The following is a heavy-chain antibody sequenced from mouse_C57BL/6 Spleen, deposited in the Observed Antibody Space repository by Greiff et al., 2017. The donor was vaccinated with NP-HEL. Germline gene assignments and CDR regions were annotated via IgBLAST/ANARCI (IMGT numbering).Heavy chain of an antibody. Sequence: QVQLQQPGAELVRPGTSVKLSCKASGYTFTSYWMHWVKQRPGQGLEWIGVIDPSDSYTNYNQKFKGKATLTVDTSSSTAYMQLSSLTSEDSAVYYCARGLQLGHYWYFDVWGTGTTVTVSS. CDR1: GYTFTSYW. CDR2: IDPSDSYT. CDR3: ARGLQLGHYWYFDV. D-gene: IGHD4-1*02. J-gene: IGHJ1*03. V-gene: IGHV1-59*01.